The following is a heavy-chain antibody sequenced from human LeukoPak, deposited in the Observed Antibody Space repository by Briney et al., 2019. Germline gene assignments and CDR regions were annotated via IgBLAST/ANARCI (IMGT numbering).Heavy chain of an antibody. CDR3: AREGVGIKDLDY. Sequence: GGSLRLSCAASGFTFSNYIMDWVRQAPGKGLEWVSSIEKTGSYVYHVDSVRGRFTISKDNAKNSLYLQMNSLGAEDTAVYYCAREGVGIKDLDYWGQGTLVTVSS. J-gene: IGHJ4*02. D-gene: IGHD1-26*01. CDR2: IEKTGSYV. CDR1: GFTFSNYI. V-gene: IGHV3-21*01.